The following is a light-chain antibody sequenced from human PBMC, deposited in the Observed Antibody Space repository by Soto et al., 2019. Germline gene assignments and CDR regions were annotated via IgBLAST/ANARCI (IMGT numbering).Light chain of an antibody. CDR3: QQGKSIPFT. Sequence: IQMTQSPRSVSASVGDTVTLCCQTSHGVSGWLAWYQQKPGKAPTLLIYTVSNLQSGVPSRFRGSGAGTDFSLTITNLQPEDFVNYFCQQGKSIPFTFGPGTKVEIK. CDR1: HGVSGW. J-gene: IGKJ3*01. CDR2: TVS. V-gene: IGKV1-12*01.